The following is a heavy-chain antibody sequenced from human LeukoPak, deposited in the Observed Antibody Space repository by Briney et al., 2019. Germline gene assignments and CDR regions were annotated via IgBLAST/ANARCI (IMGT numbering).Heavy chain of an antibody. D-gene: IGHD3-22*01. J-gene: IGHJ6*02. V-gene: IGHV4-34*01. CDR2: INHSGST. CDR1: GGSFSGYY. CDR3: ARGYRYYDSSARDYYYYGMDV. Sequence: SETLSLTCAVSGGSFSGYYWSWIRQPPGQGREWIGGINHSGSTNDNPSLKSRGTISVDTPKNQFSLKLSSVTAADTAVYYCARGYRYYDSSARDYYYYGMDVWGQGTTVTVSS.